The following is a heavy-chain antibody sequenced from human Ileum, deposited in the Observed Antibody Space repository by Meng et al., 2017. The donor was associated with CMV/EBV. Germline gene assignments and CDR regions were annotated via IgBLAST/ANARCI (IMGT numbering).Heavy chain of an antibody. J-gene: IGHJ4*02. CDR3: VKDINSGFYFTY. Sequence: GGSLRLSCEASGFTFSNYWMFWVRQAPGKGLEWVANIKPDGTEQHYVGSVRGRFTISRDNAKNSLYLQMNSLRVEDTAVYYCVKDINSGFYFTYWGQGTLVTVSS. V-gene: IGHV3-7*01. CDR1: GFTFSNYW. D-gene: IGHD1-26*01. CDR2: IKPDGTEQ.